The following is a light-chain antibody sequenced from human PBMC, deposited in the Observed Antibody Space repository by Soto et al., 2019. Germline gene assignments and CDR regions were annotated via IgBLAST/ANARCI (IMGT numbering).Light chain of an antibody. CDR1: SSDVGHYNY. V-gene: IGLV2-14*01. CDR2: EVA. J-gene: IGLJ2*01. CDR3: SSYSLNSTLV. Sequence: QSALIQPASVSGSPGQSLTISCTGTSSDVGHYNYVSWYQQHPGKAPKLIIYEVATRPSGVSNRFSASKSDNTASLTISGVQAEDEADYYCSSYSLNSTLVFGGGTKLTVL.